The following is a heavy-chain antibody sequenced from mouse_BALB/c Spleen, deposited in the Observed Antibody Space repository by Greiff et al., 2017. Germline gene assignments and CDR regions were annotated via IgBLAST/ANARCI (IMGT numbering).Heavy chain of an antibody. Sequence: QVQLQQSGAELVRPGVSVKISCKGSGYTFTDYAMHWVKQSHAKSLEWIGVISTYYGDASYNQKFKGKATMTVDKSSSTAYMELARLTSEDSAISYCARGGFTTVVARGAMDYWGQGTSVTVSS. V-gene: IGHV1S137*01. CDR2: ISTYYGDA. J-gene: IGHJ4*01. CDR1: GYTFTDYA. CDR3: ARGGFTTVVARGAMDY. D-gene: IGHD1-1*01.